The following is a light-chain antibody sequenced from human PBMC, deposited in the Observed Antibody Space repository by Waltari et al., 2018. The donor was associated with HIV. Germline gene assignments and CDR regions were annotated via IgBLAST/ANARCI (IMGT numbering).Light chain of an antibody. V-gene: IGKV3-11*01. CDR1: QSVSTY. CDR2: DAS. J-gene: IGKJ4*01. CDR3: QQRSDWPRST. Sequence: EIVLTQSPATLSLSPGERDTLSCRASQSVSTYLAWYQQRPGQAPRLLIYDASSRATGIPARFSGSGSGTDFTLTISSLEPADFAVYYCQQRSDWPRSTFGGGTKVEIK.